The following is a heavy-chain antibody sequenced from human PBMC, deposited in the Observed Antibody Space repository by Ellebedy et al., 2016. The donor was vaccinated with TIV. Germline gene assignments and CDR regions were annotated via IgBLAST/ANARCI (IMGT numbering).Heavy chain of an antibody. D-gene: IGHD6-19*01. CDR1: GGSFSGYY. CDR2: INHSGST. V-gene: IGHV4-34*01. CDR3: ARGYIAVAGHRRYYYYGMDV. Sequence: SETLSLXCAVYGGSFSGYYWSWIRQPPGKGLEWIGEINHSGSTNYNPSLKSRVTISVDTSKNQFSLKLSSVTAADTAVYYCARGYIAVAGHRRYYYYGMDVWGQGTTVTVSS. J-gene: IGHJ6*02.